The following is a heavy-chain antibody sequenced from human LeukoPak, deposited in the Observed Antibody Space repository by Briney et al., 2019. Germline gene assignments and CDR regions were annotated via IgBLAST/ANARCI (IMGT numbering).Heavy chain of an antibody. CDR3: ARVYYGRTYDYWYFDL. J-gene: IGHJ2*01. CDR2: IYYSGST. D-gene: IGHD3-10*01. CDR1: GGSINDITYY. V-gene: IGHV4-39*07. Sequence: PSETLSLTCTVSGGSINDITYYWGWIRQPPGKGLEWIGSIYYSGSTYYNPSLKSRVTISVDTSKNQFSLKLSSVTAADTAVYFCARVYYGRTYDYWYFDLWGRGTLVTVSS.